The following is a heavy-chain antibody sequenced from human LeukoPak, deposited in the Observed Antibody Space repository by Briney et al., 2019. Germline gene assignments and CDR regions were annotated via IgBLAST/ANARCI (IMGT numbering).Heavy chain of an antibody. CDR1: GFTFSRYC. D-gene: IGHD3-16*01. V-gene: IGHV3-74*01. CDR2: VNPDGSST. CDR3: ARGGSYGDY. Sequence: GGSLRLSCPASGFTFSRYCRHWVRQVPGKWLVWVSRVNPDGSSTTYADSVKGRVTTSRDNAKNTLYLQMNRLRVEDTAAYFCARGGSYGDYWGQGILVTVSS. J-gene: IGHJ4*02.